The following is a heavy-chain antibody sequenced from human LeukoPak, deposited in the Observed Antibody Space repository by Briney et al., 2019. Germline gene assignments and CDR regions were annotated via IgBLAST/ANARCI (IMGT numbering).Heavy chain of an antibody. CDR2: IRYDGRNK. CDR3: AKEGGDIVVVVAAGFDS. J-gene: IGHJ4*02. D-gene: IGHD2-15*01. V-gene: IGHV3-30*02. Sequence: GGSLRLSCAASGFTFSSYGMYWVRQAPGKGLEWVSFIRYDGRNKYYADSVKGRFTISRDNSKNTLYLQMNSLKAEDTAVYYCAKEGGDIVVVVAAGFDSWGQGTLVTVSS. CDR1: GFTFSSYG.